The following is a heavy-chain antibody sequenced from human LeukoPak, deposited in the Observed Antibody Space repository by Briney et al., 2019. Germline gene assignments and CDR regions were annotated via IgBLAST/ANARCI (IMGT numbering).Heavy chain of an antibody. CDR2: INPNSGGT. Sequence: ASVKVSCKASGYTFTGYYMHWVRQAPGQGLEWMGWINPNSGGTNYAQKFQGWVTMTRDTSISTAYMELSRLRSDDTAVYYRARSADGNYGDLGYWGQGTLVTVSS. CDR3: ARSADGNYGDLGY. CDR1: GYTFTGYY. D-gene: IGHD4-17*01. J-gene: IGHJ4*02. V-gene: IGHV1-2*04.